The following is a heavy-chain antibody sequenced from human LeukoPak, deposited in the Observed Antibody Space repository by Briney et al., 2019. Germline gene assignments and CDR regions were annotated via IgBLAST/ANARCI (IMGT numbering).Heavy chain of an antibody. D-gene: IGHD6-25*01. V-gene: IGHV1-18*01. Sequence: ASVKVSCKASDYTFTNFGITWVRQAPGQGLEWMGWISAYNGNTNYGQKFQGRVTMTADTSTSTAYMELRSLRSDDTAVYFCARTIREDSSGTFDYWGQGTPVTVSS. J-gene: IGHJ4*02. CDR2: ISAYNGNT. CDR3: ARTIREDSSGTFDY. CDR1: DYTFTNFG.